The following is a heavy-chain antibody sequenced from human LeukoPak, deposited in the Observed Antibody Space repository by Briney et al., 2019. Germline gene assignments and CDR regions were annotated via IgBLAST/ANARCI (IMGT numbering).Heavy chain of an antibody. CDR3: AKTGGPWD. CDR2: IFSDGTT. D-gene: IGHD7-27*01. Sequence: LSGGSLRLSCAASGFTFSSYSMNWVRQAPGKGLQWVSVIFSDGTTYYTDSVKGRFTISRDNSKNTLYLQLNSLRAEDTAVYYCAKTGGPWDWGQGTLVTVSS. J-gene: IGHJ4*02. CDR1: GFTFSSYS. V-gene: IGHV3-53*01.